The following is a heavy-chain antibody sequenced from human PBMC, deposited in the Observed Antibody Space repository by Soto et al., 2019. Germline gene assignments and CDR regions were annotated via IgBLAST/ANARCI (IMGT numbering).Heavy chain of an antibody. CDR2: ISGSGGST. Sequence: GGSLRLSCTASGFTFSNYAVTWVRQAPGKGLEWVSTISGSGGSTYYADSVKGRFTISRDNSKNTLYLQMNSLRAEDTAVYYCAKDQGSSWYEINYWGQGTLVTVSS. CDR3: AKDQGSSWYEINY. D-gene: IGHD6-13*01. V-gene: IGHV3-23*01. CDR1: GFTFSNYA. J-gene: IGHJ4*02.